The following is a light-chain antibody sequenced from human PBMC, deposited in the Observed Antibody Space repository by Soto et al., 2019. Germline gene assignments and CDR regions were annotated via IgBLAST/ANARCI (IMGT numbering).Light chain of an antibody. CDR2: GAS. CDR1: QGISSF. CDR3: QQLNSFPIP. Sequence: IQLTQSPSSLSASVGDRVTITCRASQGISSFLAWYQQKPGKAPKLLIYGASTLQSGVPSRFSGSGSGTDFTLTIGSLQPEDFATDYCQQLNSFPIPFGPGTNVDI. V-gene: IGKV1-9*01. J-gene: IGKJ3*01.